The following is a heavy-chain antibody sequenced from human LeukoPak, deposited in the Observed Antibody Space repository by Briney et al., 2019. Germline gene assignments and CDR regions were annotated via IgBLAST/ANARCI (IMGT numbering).Heavy chain of an antibody. Sequence: SETLSLTCTVSGGSISSSSYYWGWIRQPPGKGLEWIGSIYYSGSTYYNPSLKSRVTISVDTSKNQFSLKLSSVTAADTAVYYCAANVGATPYWGQGTLVTVSS. V-gene: IGHV4-39*07. CDR1: GGSISSSSYY. D-gene: IGHD1-26*01. CDR2: IYYSGST. CDR3: AANVGATPY. J-gene: IGHJ4*02.